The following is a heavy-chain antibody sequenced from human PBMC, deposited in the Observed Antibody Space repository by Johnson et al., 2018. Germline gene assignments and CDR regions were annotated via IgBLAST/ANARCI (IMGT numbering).Heavy chain of an antibody. V-gene: IGHV3-21*01. CDR3: ARDVSKYGDYNDGMDV. Sequence: VQLQESGPGLVKPSETLSLTCTVSGGSISSYYWSWIRQPPGKGLEWVSSISSSSSYIYYADSVKGRFPISRDNAKNSLELQMNSLRAEDTAVYYCARDVSKYGDYNDGMDVWGQGTPVTVSS. D-gene: IGHD4-17*01. J-gene: IGHJ6*02. CDR1: GGSISSYY. CDR2: ISSSSSYI.